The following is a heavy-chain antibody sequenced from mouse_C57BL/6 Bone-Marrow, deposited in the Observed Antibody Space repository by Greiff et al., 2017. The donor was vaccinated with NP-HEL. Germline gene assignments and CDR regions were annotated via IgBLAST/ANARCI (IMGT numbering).Heavy chain of an antibody. CDR2: INPSSGYT. J-gene: IGHJ3*01. CDR1: GYTFTSYT. V-gene: IGHV1-4*01. D-gene: IGHD1-1*01. CDR3: ARLYGSSPAWFAY. Sequence: QVQLKQSGAELARPGASVKMSCKASGYTFTSYTMHWVKQRPGQGLEWIGYINPSSGYTKYNQKFKDKATLTADKSSSTAYMQLSSLTSEDSAVYYCARLYGSSPAWFAYWGQGTLVTVSA.